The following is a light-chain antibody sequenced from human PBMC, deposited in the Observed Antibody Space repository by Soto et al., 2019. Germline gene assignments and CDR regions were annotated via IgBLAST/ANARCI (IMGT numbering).Light chain of an antibody. CDR3: PQYGSSPQT. CDR2: GAS. Sequence: EIVLTQSPGTLSLSPGERATLSCRASQSVSSSFLAWYQQKPGQAPRLLIYGASTRATGIPDRFSGSGSGTDFTITISRLEPEDFAVYYCPQYGSSPQTFGQGTKVDIK. J-gene: IGKJ2*01. V-gene: IGKV3-20*01. CDR1: QSVSSSF.